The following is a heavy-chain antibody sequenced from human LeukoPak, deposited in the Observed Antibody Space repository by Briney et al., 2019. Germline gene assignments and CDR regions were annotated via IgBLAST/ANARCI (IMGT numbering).Heavy chain of an antibody. V-gene: IGHV4-59*12. CDR1: GGSISSSY. D-gene: IGHD2-8*01. CDR3: ARGLVVLMVYPGY. CDR2: IHHSGST. Sequence: SETLSLTCKVSGGSISSSYWSWIRQSPGKGLQWIGYIHHSGSTDSNPSLKSRVTVSVDTSKNEFSLKLSSVTAADTAVYYCARGLVVLMVYPGYWGQGTLVTVSS. J-gene: IGHJ4*02.